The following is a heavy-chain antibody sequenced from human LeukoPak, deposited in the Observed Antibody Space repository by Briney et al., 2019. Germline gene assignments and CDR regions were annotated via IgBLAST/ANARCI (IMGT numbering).Heavy chain of an antibody. CDR3: AMILYATGSPTYYLDY. J-gene: IGHJ4*02. Sequence: ASVKVSCKASGYTFTGYYMHWVRQAPGQGLEWMGWINPNSGGTNYAQNFKGRVTMTRDTSISTAYMELSSLRSDDTAVYYCAMILYATGSPTYYLDYWGQGTLVTVSP. CDR2: INPNSGGT. V-gene: IGHV1-2*02. CDR1: GYTFTGYY. D-gene: IGHD2-8*01.